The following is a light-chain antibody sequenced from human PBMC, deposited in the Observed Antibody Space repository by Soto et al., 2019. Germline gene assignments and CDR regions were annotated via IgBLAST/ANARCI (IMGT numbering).Light chain of an antibody. V-gene: IGLV2-18*02. Sequence: QSVLTQPPSVSGSPGQSVTISCTGTSSDVGSYSRVYWYQQPPGTAPKLMIFEVSNRPSGVPDRFSGSKSGNTASLTISGLQAEDEADYYCSSYTSSSTYVFGTGTKVTVL. CDR1: SSDVGSYSR. CDR2: EVS. J-gene: IGLJ1*01. CDR3: SSYTSSSTYV.